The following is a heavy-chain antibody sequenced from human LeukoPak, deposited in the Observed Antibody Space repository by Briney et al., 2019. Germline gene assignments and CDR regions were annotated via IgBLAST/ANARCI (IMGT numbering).Heavy chain of an antibody. Sequence: ESGPTLVKPTQTLTLTCTFSGFSLTTYGVGVGWLRQPPGKALEWLAFIYWDDDNRYSPSLKNRLTATKDTSRNQVALTMTNMDPVDTATYYCAHRPNRHSNGWNTGFFDYWGQGTLVTVSS. D-gene: IGHD6-25*01. V-gene: IGHV2-5*02. CDR2: IYWDDDN. CDR3: AHRPNRHSNGWNTGFFDY. CDR1: GFSLTTYGVG. J-gene: IGHJ4*02.